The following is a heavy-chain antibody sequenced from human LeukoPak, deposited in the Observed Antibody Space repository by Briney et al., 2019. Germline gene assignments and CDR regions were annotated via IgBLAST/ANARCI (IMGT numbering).Heavy chain of an antibody. V-gene: IGHV1-2*02. CDR2: INSNSGGT. D-gene: IGHD6-13*01. CDR1: GYTFTCYY. J-gene: IGHJ4*02. CDR3: ASQDVGAAAGSVDY. Sequence: ASVKVTCKASGYTFTCYYMHWVRQAPGQGREWMGWINSNSGGTNLAQKFQGRVTMTKNTSISAAYKELTRLRSDDTAVYYCASQDVGAAAGSVDYWGQGTLVTASS.